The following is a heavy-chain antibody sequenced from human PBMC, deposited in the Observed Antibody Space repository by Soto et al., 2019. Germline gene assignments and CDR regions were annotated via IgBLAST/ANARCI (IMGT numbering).Heavy chain of an antibody. V-gene: IGHV3-30*18. CDR3: AKDLYGAGWNDHFDY. CDR2: ISHDGGEK. D-gene: IGHD1-1*01. J-gene: IGHJ4*02. CDR1: GFTFSSTG. Sequence: PGGSLRLSCAASGFTFSSTGMHWVRQAPGKGLEWVAMISHDGGEKYYADSVKGRFTIPRDTSKNTLYLQMNSLRPEDTAVYHCAKDLYGAGWNDHFDYWGQGTLVTVSS.